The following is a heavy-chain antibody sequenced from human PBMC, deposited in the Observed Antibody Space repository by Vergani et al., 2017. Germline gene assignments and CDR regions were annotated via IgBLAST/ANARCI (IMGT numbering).Heavy chain of an antibody. V-gene: IGHV3-23*01. CDR2: ISGSGGST. J-gene: IGHJ6*02. CDR3: AKDFSPFLPFLQYGDYYYYYGMDV. D-gene: IGHD4-11*01. CDR1: GFTFSSYA. Sequence: EVQLLESGGGLVQPGGSLRLSCAASGFTFSSYAMSWVRQAPGKGLEWVSAISGSGGSTYDADSVKGRFTISSDNSKNTLYLQMNSLRAEDTAVYYCAKDFSPFLPFLQYGDYYYYYGMDVWGQGTTVTVSS.